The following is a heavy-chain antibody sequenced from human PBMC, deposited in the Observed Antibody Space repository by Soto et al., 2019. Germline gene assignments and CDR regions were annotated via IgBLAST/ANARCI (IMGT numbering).Heavy chain of an antibody. CDR3: ARLKGDVDTAMENHYYGMDV. V-gene: IGHV1-18*01. CDR2: ISAYNGNT. J-gene: IGHJ6*02. D-gene: IGHD5-18*01. CDR1: GYTFTSYG. Sequence: ASVKVSCKASGYTFTSYGISWVRQAPGQGLEWMGWISAYNGNTNYAQKLQGRVTMTTDTSTSTAYMELRSLRSDDTAVYYCARLKGDVDTAMENHYYGMDVWGQGTTVTVSS.